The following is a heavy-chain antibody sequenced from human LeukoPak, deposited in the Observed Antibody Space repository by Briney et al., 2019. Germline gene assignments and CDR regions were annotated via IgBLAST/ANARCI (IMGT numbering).Heavy chain of an antibody. V-gene: IGHV4-34*01. CDR3: ARSPHDYVWGSYRPTNFQH. CDR1: GGSFSGYY. CDR2: INHSGST. J-gene: IGHJ1*01. D-gene: IGHD3-16*02. Sequence: SETLSLTXAVYGGSFSGYYWSWIRQPPGKGLEWIGEINHSGSTNYNPSLKSRVTISVDTSKNQFSLKLSSVTAADTAVYYCARSPHDYVWGSYRPTNFQHWGQGTLVTVSS.